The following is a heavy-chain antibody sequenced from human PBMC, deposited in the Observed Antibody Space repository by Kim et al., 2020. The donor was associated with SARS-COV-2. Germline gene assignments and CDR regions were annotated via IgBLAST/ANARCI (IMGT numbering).Heavy chain of an antibody. V-gene: IGHV1-8*01. CDR3: ARPLMITFGGVVAKVAFDI. Sequence: ASVKVSCKASGYIFDSHDINWVRQATGQGLEWMGWMNPDSGNTGYEQKFQGRVTMTRDTSISTAYMELSGLRSEDTAVYYCARPLMITFGGVVAKVAFDIWGQGTLVTVSS. D-gene: IGHD3-16*02. J-gene: IGHJ3*02. CDR1: GYIFDSHD. CDR2: MNPDSGNT.